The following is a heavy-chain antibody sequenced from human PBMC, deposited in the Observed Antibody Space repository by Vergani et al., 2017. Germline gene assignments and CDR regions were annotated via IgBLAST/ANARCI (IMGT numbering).Heavy chain of an antibody. V-gene: IGHV4-34*01. J-gene: IGHJ5*02. CDR1: GGPFSGYY. D-gene: IGHD2-15*01. CDR2: INHSGST. CDR3: AGGNIVVVVAATWFDP. Sequence: QVQLQQWGAGLLKPSETLSLTCAVYGGPFSGYYWSWIRQPPGKGLEWIGEINHSGSTNYNPSLKSRVTISVDTSKSQFSLKLSSVTAADTAVYYCAGGNIVVVVAATWFDPWGQGTLVTVSS.